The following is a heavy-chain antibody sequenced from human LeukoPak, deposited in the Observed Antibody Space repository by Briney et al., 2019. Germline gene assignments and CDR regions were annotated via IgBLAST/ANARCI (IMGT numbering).Heavy chain of an antibody. Sequence: SETLSLTCTVSGGSILDSTYYWAWIRQPPGKGLEWIASIFYTGNTHYNPSLKSRVTMSVDTVKNQFSLNLNSVTAADTAVYYCARQSSGYYYGWFDPWGQGTLVTVSS. V-gene: IGHV4-39*01. CDR1: GGSILDSTYY. D-gene: IGHD3-22*01. CDR3: ARQSSGYYYGWFDP. CDR2: IFYTGNT. J-gene: IGHJ5*02.